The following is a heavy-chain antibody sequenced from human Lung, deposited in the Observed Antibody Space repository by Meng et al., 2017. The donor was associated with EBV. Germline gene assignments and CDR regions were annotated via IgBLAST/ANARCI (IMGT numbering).Heavy chain of an antibody. Sequence: QVLLLQSGPGVKMPGASVRVSCKASPYACGTYGISWVRPAPGLGLEWMGWFVNYRDTYPAPKFQDRVTMTTDTHTNTVIMELRSLTSDDTAVYYCVKGTTGRSYCDYWGQGTLVTVSS. V-gene: IGHV1-18*01. CDR3: VKGTTGRSYCDY. CDR2: FVNYRDT. CDR1: PYACGTYG. D-gene: IGHD3-10*01. J-gene: IGHJ4*02.